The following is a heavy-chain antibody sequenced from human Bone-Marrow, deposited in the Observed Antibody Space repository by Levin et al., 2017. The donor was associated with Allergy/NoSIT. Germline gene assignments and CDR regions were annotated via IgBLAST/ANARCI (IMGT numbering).Heavy chain of an antibody. D-gene: IGHD3-3*01. V-gene: IGHV3-30*18. CDR1: GFTFSSYG. Sequence: GESLKISCATSGFTFSSYGMHWVRQAPGKGLEWVAVVSYDGSKIYYADSVKGRFTISRDNSKNTVYLQMNSLRVEDTAVYYCAKDFATLGVVIRTYWGQGTQVTVSS. J-gene: IGHJ4*02. CDR3: AKDFATLGVVIRTY. CDR2: VSYDGSKI.